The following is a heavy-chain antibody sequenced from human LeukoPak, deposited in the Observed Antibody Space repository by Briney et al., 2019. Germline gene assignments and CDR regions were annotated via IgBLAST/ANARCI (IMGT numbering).Heavy chain of an antibody. CDR3: ARSTYCSGGSCSHNWFDP. D-gene: IGHD2-15*01. CDR2: IDHTGST. J-gene: IGHJ5*02. V-gene: IGHV4-59*11. CDR1: GDSISMHY. Sequence: SETLSLICSVSGDSISMHYWSWIRQPPGKGLEWIGYIDHTGSTNYNPSLNSRVTISRDTSKNQFSLKLSSVTAADTAVYYCARSTYCSGGSCSHNWFDPWGQGTLVTVSS.